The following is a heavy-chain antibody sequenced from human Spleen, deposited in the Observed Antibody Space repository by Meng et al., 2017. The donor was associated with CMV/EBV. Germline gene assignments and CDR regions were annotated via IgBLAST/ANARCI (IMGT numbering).Heavy chain of an antibody. Sequence: SETLSLTCAVYGGSFSGYYWSWIRQPPGKGLEWIGEINHSGSTNYNPSLKSRVTISVDTSKNQFSLKLSSVTAADTAVYYCARGQYEQWLVRYYFDYWGQGTLVTVPQ. CDR3: ARGQYEQWLVRYYFDY. V-gene: IGHV4-34*01. CDR2: INHSGST. J-gene: IGHJ4*02. D-gene: IGHD6-19*01. CDR1: GGSFSGYY.